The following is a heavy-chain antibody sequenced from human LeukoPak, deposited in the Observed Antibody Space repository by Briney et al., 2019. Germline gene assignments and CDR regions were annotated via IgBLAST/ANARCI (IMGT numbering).Heavy chain of an antibody. Sequence: SETLSLTCTVSGGSIGSSSYYWGWIRQPPGKGLEWIGSIYYSGSTYYNPSLKSRVTISVDTSKNQFSLKLSSVTAADTAVYYCARTSMYRSYYMDVWGKGTTVTVSS. V-gene: IGHV4-39*07. CDR3: ARTSMYRSYYMDV. J-gene: IGHJ6*03. D-gene: IGHD1-26*01. CDR2: IYYSGST. CDR1: GGSIGSSSYY.